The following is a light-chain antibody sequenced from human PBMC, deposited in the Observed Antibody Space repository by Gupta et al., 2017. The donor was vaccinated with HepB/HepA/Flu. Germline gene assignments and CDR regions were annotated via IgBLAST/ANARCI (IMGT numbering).Light chain of an antibody. CDR1: QSVLYTSNNKNY. Sequence: DIVMTQSPDFLAVSLGERATINCKSSQSVLYTSNNKNYLAWYQQKSGQTPKLLISWASTRESGVPDRFSGSGSGTDFTLTISTLQAEDVAVYYCQHYYSTPPTFGQGTKLGIK. CDR2: WAS. J-gene: IGKJ2*01. CDR3: QHYYSTPPT. V-gene: IGKV4-1*01.